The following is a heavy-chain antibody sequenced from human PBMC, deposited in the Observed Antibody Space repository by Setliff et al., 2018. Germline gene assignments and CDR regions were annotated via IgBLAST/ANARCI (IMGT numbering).Heavy chain of an antibody. Sequence: GGSLRLSCAASGFTVSSNYMSWVRQAPGKGLEWVSSISGRGSKIYHADSVKGRFTISRDNAKNSLYLQMNSLRAEDTAVYYCATRGRFLEWPSFDYWGQGTLVTVSS. D-gene: IGHD3-3*01. V-gene: IGHV3-21*04. CDR1: GFTVSSNY. CDR3: ATRGRFLEWPSFDY. CDR2: ISGRGSKI. J-gene: IGHJ4*02.